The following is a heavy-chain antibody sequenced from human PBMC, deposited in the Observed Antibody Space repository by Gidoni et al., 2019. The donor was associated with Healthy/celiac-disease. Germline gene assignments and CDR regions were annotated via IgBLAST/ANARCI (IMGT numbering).Heavy chain of an antibody. D-gene: IGHD3-3*01. CDR2: INHSGST. CDR3: AGYDFWSGQGMDV. Sequence: QVQLQQWGAGLLTPSETLSLTCAVYGGSFSGYYWSWIRQPPGKGLEWIGEINHSGSTNYNPSLKSRVTISVDTSKNQFSLKLSSVTAADTAVYYCAGYDFWSGQGMDVWGKGTTVTVSS. J-gene: IGHJ6*04. V-gene: IGHV4-34*01. CDR1: GGSFSGYY.